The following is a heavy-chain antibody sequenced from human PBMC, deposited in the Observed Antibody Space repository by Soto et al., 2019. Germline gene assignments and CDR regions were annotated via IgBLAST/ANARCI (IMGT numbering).Heavy chain of an antibody. D-gene: IGHD3-22*01. Sequence: QLQLQESGPGLVKPSETLSLTCTVSGGSISSSSYYWGWIRQPPGKGLEWIGSIYYSGSTYYNPSLHGRVTISVDTSKNQCSLKLSSVTAADTAVYYCARRLYYDGSGFEGGGMDVWGQGTTVTVSS. V-gene: IGHV4-39*01. CDR2: IYYSGST. J-gene: IGHJ6*02. CDR3: ARRLYYDGSGFEGGGMDV. CDR1: GGSISSSSYY.